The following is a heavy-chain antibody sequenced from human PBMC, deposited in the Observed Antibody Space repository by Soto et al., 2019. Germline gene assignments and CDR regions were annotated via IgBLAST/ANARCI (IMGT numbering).Heavy chain of an antibody. CDR1: GFPFSRSF. Sequence: GGSLRLSCAASGFPFSRSFMHWVRQAPGKGLVWVARVNTDGSATVYAGSVKGRFTISRDNVRNTVSLEMNDLRAEDTAVYFRVRDPGACISTWCFRFVSWGQGTLVKVSS. CDR2: VNTDGSAT. J-gene: IGHJ5*02. CDR3: VRDPGACISTWCFRFVS. D-gene: IGHD2-2*01. V-gene: IGHV3-74*01.